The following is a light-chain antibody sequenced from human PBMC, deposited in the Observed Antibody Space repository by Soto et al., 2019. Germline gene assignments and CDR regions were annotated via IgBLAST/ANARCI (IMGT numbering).Light chain of an antibody. V-gene: IGKV3-15*01. CDR2: GAS. CDR3: QKYNSAPHT. J-gene: IGKJ1*01. Sequence: EILMTQSPATLSVSPGERATLSCRASQSVDSNLAWYQQKPGQAPRLLIYGASTRATGISARFSGSGSGTDFTLTISSLQPEDVATYYCQKYNSAPHTFGQGTKVDIK. CDR1: QSVDSN.